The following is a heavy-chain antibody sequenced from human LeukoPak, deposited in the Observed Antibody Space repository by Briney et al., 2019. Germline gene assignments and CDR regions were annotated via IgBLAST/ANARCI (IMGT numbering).Heavy chain of an antibody. D-gene: IGHD6-19*01. J-gene: IGHJ4*02. CDR3: ARSYSSGWAFDY. Sequence: GGSLRLSCAASGFTFSSYGMHWVRQAPGKGLEWVAVIWDDGSNKYYADSVKGRFTISRDNSKNTLYLQMNSLRAEDTAVYYCARSYSSGWAFDYWGQGTLVTVSS. V-gene: IGHV3-33*01. CDR1: GFTFSSYG. CDR2: IWDDGSNK.